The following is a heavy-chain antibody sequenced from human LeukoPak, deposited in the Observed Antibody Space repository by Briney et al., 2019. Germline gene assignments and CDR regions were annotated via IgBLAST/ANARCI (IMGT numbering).Heavy chain of an antibody. Sequence: GGSLRLSCVASGFTFSSYAMSWVRQAPGKGLEWVSAISGSGGSTYYADSVKGRFTISRDNSKNTLYLQMNSLRAEDTAVYYCARDPSTVTTGYYWGQGTLVTVFS. CDR1: GFTFSSYA. V-gene: IGHV3-23*01. J-gene: IGHJ4*02. D-gene: IGHD4-17*01. CDR3: ARDPSTVTTGYY. CDR2: ISGSGGST.